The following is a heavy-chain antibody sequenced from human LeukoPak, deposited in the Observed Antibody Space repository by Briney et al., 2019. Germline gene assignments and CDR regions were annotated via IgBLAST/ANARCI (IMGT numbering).Heavy chain of an antibody. CDR2: ISSSSSYI. J-gene: IGHJ6*02. V-gene: IGHV3-21*01. CDR3: ARGQYCSSTSCYGDYGMDV. Sequence: GGSLRLSCAASGFTFSSYSMNWVRQAPRKGLEWVSSISSSSSYIYYADSVKGRFTISRDNAKNSLYLQMNSLRAEDTAVYYCARGQYCSSTSCYGDYGMDVWGQGTTVTVSS. D-gene: IGHD2-2*01. CDR1: GFTFSSYS.